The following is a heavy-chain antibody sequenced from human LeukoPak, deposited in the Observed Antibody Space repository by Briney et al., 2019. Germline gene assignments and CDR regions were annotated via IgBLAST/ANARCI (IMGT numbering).Heavy chain of an antibody. CDR1: GFTASSNY. V-gene: IGHV3-53*01. CDR2: IYSSGST. Sequence: GGSLRLSCAASGFTASSNYMSWVRQAPGKGLEWVSVIYSSGSTYYADSVKGRFTISRDNSKNTLYLQMNSLRAEDTAVYYCAREYRGSRRGDAFDIWGQGTMVTVSS. CDR3: AREYRGSRRGDAFDI. D-gene: IGHD3-10*01. J-gene: IGHJ3*02.